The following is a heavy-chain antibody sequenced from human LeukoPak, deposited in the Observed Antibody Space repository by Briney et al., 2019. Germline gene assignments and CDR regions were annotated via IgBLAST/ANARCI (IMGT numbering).Heavy chain of an antibody. CDR2: INPNSGGT. Sequence: GASVKVSCKASGYTFTGYYMHWVRQAPGQGLEWMGRINPNSGGTNYAQKFQGRVTRTRDTSISTAYMELSRLRSDDTAVYYCASAYRNYGSGSYYNGFDPWGQGTLVTVSS. J-gene: IGHJ5*02. D-gene: IGHD3-10*01. V-gene: IGHV1-2*06. CDR3: ASAYRNYGSGSYYNGFDP. CDR1: GYTFTGYY.